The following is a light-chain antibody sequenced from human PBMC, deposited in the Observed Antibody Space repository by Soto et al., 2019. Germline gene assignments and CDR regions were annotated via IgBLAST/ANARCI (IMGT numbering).Light chain of an antibody. J-gene: IGKJ2*01. CDR2: AAS. CDR1: QTVSSNY. CDR3: QQYGSSYT. V-gene: IGKV3-20*01. Sequence: EIVLTQSPGTLSLSPGERATLSCRASQTVSSNYLAWYQQKPGQAPRLLIYAASIRATDIPDRISGSGSETDFTLTISRLEPEDAAVYYCQQYGSSYTFGQGTKLEIK.